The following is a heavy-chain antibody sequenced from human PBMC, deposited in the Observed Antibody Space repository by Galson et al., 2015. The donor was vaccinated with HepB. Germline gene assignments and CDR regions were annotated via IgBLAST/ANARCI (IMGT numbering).Heavy chain of an antibody. Sequence: SVKVSCKASGGTFTTYNINWVRQAPGQGFEWMGRYVPILDLANYAPNFQGRVTITADKSTTTVYLEVHSLRSDDTAVYYCAKNTVDDYYFYATDVWGKGTPVTVSS. V-gene: IGHV1-69*02. CDR3: AKNTVDDYYFYATDV. J-gene: IGHJ6*04. CDR2: YVPILDLA. D-gene: IGHD4-23*01. CDR1: GGTFTTYN.